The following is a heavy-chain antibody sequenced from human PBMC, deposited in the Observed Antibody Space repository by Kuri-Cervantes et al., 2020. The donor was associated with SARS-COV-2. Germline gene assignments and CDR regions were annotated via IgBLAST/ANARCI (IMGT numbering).Heavy chain of an antibody. Sequence: GASLKISCTTSGFPFSSYSMAWVRPGPGKGLEWVSSISSSSSGIYYADSVKGRFNISRDNAKNSLYLQMNRLRAEDTAVYYCYAIAVAGTVDYWGQGTLVTVSS. CDR1: GFPFSSYS. CDR3: YAIAVAGTVDY. J-gene: IGHJ4*02. V-gene: IGHV3-21*01. CDR2: ISSSSSGI. D-gene: IGHD6-19*01.